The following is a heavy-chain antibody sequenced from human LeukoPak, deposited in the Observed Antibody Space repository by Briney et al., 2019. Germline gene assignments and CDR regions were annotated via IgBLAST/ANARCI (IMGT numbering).Heavy chain of an antibody. Sequence: PSQTLSLTCTVSGGSISSGGYYWNWIRQPAGKGLEWIVRIKTSGNTNYNSSLKTRVTISIDTSKNHFSLKLTSVTAADTAVYFCARGGNSDFWSGSTFTYWGQGALVTVSS. D-gene: IGHD3-3*01. V-gene: IGHV4-61*02. CDR1: GGSISSGGYY. CDR2: IKTSGNT. J-gene: IGHJ4*02. CDR3: ARGGNSDFWSGSTFTY.